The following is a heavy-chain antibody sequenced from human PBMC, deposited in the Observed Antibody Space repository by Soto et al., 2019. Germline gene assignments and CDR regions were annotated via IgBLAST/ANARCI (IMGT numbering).Heavy chain of an antibody. J-gene: IGHJ2*01. CDR2: ISSSGSTI. D-gene: IGHD4-4*01. CDR1: GFTFSSYE. CDR3: ARDPTVTTNWYFDL. V-gene: IGHV3-48*03. Sequence: GGSLRLSCAASGFTFSSYEMNWVRQAPGKGLEWVSYISSSGSTIYYADSVKGRFTISRDNAKNSLYLQRNSLRAEDTAVYYCARDPTVTTNWYFDLWGRGTLVTVSS.